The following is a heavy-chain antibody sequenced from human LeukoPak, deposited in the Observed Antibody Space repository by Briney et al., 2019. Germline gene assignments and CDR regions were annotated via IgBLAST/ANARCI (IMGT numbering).Heavy chain of an antibody. J-gene: IGHJ4*02. CDR3: METGYTSGYDN. V-gene: IGHV3-49*04. D-gene: IGHD5-18*01. CDR1: GFTFGDYS. CDR2: IRSKTYGGTT. Sequence: GVLRLSCTASGFTFGDYSMNWVRQAPAKGLEWVGFIRSKTYGGTTEYAASVKGRFTISRDDSKSIAYLQMNSLKTEDTAVYYCMETGYTSGYDNWGQGTLVTVSS.